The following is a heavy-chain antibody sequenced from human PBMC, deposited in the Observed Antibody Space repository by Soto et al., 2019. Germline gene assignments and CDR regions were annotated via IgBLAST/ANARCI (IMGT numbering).Heavy chain of an antibody. V-gene: IGHV1-18*01. CDR2: ISAYNGNT. D-gene: IGHD4-17*01. J-gene: IGHJ6*02. CDR1: GYTFTSYG. CDR3: ARDSGYGDYEAFVDG. Sequence: QVQLVQSGAEVKKPGASVKVSCKASGYTFTSYGISWVRQAPGQGLEWMGWISAYNGNTTYAQKLQGRVTMTTATSTSTAYMELRSLRSDYTAVYYCARDSGYGDYEAFVDGWGQGTTVTVSS.